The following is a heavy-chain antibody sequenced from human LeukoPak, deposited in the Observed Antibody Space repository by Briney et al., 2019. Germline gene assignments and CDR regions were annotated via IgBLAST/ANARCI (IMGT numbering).Heavy chain of an antibody. D-gene: IGHD6-13*01. Sequence: SETLSLTCTVSGYSISSGYYWGWIRQPPGKGLEWIGSIYHSGSTYYNPSLKSRVTISVDTSKNQFSLKLSSVTAADTAVYYCARDRSWYGGGEFDYWGQGTLVTVSS. V-gene: IGHV4-38-2*02. CDR1: GYSISSGYY. J-gene: IGHJ4*02. CDR2: IYHSGST. CDR3: ARDRSWYGGGEFDY.